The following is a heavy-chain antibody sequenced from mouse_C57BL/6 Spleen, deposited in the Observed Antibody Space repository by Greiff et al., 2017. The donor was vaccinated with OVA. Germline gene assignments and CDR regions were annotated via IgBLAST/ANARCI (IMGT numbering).Heavy chain of an antibody. J-gene: IGHJ1*03. D-gene: IGHD1-1*01. V-gene: IGHV5-17*01. CDR3: ARRSGSSYWYFDV. Sequence: EVQVVESGGGLVKPGGSLKLSCAASGFTFSDYGMHWVRQAPEKGLEWVAYISSGSSTIYYADTVKGRFTISRDNAKNTLFLQMTSLRSEDTAMYYCARRSGSSYWYFDVWGTGTTVTVSS. CDR2: ISSGSSTI. CDR1: GFTFSDYG.